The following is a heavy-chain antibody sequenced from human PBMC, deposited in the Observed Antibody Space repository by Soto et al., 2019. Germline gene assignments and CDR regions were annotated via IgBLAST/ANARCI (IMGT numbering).Heavy chain of an antibody. Sequence: GGSLRLSCAASGFTFSSYGMHGVRKAPGKGLEWVAVISYDGSNKYYADSVKGRFTISRDNSKNTLYLQMDSLRAEDTAVYYCAKALRGDQLLASFDYWGQGTLVTVSS. CDR1: GFTFSSYG. CDR3: AKALRGDQLLASFDY. D-gene: IGHD2-2*01. CDR2: ISYDGSNK. V-gene: IGHV3-30*18. J-gene: IGHJ4*02.